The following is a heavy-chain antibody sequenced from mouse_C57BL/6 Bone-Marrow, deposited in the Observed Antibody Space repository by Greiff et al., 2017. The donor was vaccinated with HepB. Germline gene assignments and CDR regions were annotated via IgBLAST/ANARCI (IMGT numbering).Heavy chain of an antibody. CDR3: ARMLGQGRFDY. D-gene: IGHD3-3*01. J-gene: IGHJ2*01. V-gene: IGHV1-80*01. CDR1: GYAFSSYW. Sequence: QVQLKESGAELVKPGASVKISYKASGYAFSSYWMNWVKQRPGKGLEWIGQIYPGDGDTNYNGKFKGKATLTADKSSSTAYMQLSSLTSEDSAVYFCARMLGQGRFDYWGQGTTLTVSS. CDR2: IYPGDGDT.